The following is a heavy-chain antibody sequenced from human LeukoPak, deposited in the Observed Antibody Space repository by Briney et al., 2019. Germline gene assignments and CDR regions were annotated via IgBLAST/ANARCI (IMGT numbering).Heavy chain of an antibody. J-gene: IGHJ5*02. D-gene: IGHD2-15*01. CDR2: INHSGST. CDR1: GGSFSGYY. Sequence: SETLSLTCAVYGGSFSGYYWSWIRQPPGKGLEWIGEINHSGSTNYNPSLKSRVTISVDTSKNQFSLKLSSVTAADTAVYYCAREIGYCSGGSCYGWFDPWGQGTLVTVSS. V-gene: IGHV4-34*01. CDR3: AREIGYCSGGSCYGWFDP.